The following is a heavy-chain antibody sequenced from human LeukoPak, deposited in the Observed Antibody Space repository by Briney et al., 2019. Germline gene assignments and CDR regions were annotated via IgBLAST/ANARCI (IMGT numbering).Heavy chain of an antibody. CDR1: GFTFSGSA. D-gene: IGHD4/OR15-4a*01. Sequence: PGGSLRLSCAASGFTFSGSAMHWVRQASGKGLEWVGRIRSKANSYATAYAASVTGGSTISRDDSKNTAYLQMNSQKTEDTAVYYCIRYRMLTGNDYNWGQGTLVTVSS. CDR2: IRSKANSYAT. J-gene: IGHJ4*02. CDR3: IRYRMLTGNDYN. V-gene: IGHV3-73*01.